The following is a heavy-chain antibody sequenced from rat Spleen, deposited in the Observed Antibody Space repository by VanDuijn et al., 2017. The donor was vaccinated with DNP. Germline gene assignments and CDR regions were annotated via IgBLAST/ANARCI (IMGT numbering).Heavy chain of an antibody. CDR1: GFTFSDYG. D-gene: IGHD1-2*01. CDR3: KTHGSIATISTGAMDV. CDR2: ITKSGGST. V-gene: IGHV5S13*01. Sequence: EVQLVQSGGGLVQPGRSLKLSCAASGFTFSDYGMAWVRQAPTKGLEWVASITKSGGSTYYRDSVTGRFTISRDNAKSTLYLQMDSLRSEDTATYYCKTHGSIATISTGAMDVWVQGTSVTVSS. J-gene: IGHJ4*01.